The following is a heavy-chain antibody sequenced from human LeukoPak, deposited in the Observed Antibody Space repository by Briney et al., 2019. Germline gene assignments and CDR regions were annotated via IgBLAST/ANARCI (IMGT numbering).Heavy chain of an antibody. Sequence: GGSLRLSCAASGFTFSNYVMSWVRQAPGKGLEWVSSISSSSSYIYYADSVKGRFTISRDNAKNSLYLQMNSLRAEDTAVYYCASYDILTGSPEGNWGQGTLVTVSS. D-gene: IGHD3-9*01. CDR2: ISSSSSYI. CDR3: ASYDILTGSPEGN. CDR1: GFTFSNYV. J-gene: IGHJ4*02. V-gene: IGHV3-21*01.